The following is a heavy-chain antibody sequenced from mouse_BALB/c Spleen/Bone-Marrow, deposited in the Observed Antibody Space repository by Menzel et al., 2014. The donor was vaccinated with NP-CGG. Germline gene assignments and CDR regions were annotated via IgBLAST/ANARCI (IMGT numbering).Heavy chain of an antibody. J-gene: IGHJ2*01. D-gene: IGHD1-1*01. CDR2: INPYNDNT. CDR1: GYSFTGYT. Sequence: VQLQQSGPELVKPGASMKISCKASGYSFTGYTMNWVKQIHGKNLEWIGLINPYNDNTNYNQKFKGKATLIVDKSSSTAYMELLSLTSEDSAVYHCARSGTVVGTYYFDYWGQGTTLTVSS. V-gene: IGHV1-18*01. CDR3: ARSGTVVGTYYFDY.